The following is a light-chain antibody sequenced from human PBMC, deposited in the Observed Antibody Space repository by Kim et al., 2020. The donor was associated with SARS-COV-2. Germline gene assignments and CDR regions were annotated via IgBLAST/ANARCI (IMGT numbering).Light chain of an antibody. J-gene: IGLJ2*01. CDR3: SSYTRASTLYVI. Sequence: TISCTGTSSDIGDYKYVSWYQQHPGKAPKLIIYAVGDRPSGVTSRFAGSKSGNTAPLTISGLQAEDEANYYCSSYTRASTLYVIFGGGTQLTVL. CDR2: AVG. V-gene: IGLV2-14*03. CDR1: SSDIGDYKY.